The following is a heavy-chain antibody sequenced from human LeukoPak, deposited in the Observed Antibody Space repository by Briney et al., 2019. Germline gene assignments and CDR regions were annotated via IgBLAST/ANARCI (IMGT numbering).Heavy chain of an antibody. V-gene: IGHV5-51*01. Sequence: GESLKISCKGSGXSFTSYCIGWVRQMPGKGLEWMGIIYPGDSDTRYSPSFQGQVTISADKSISTAYLQWSSLKASDTAIYYCARPLGYSTSWYNHWGQGTLVIVSS. D-gene: IGHD5-12*01. CDR1: GXSFTSYC. CDR3: ARPLGYSTSWYNH. CDR2: IYPGDSDT. J-gene: IGHJ5*02.